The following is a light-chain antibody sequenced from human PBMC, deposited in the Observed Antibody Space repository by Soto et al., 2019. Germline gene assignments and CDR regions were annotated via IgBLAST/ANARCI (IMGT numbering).Light chain of an antibody. Sequence: QSVLTQPPSASGTPGQRVTISCSGSSSNIGSNTVNWYQHLPGTAPKLLIYSNNQRPSGVPDRLSGSKSGTSASLAISGLQSEDEADYYCAAWYDSLNGPGVVFGGGTKLTVL. CDR3: AAWYDSLNGPGVV. CDR1: SSNIGSNT. CDR2: SNN. V-gene: IGLV1-44*01. J-gene: IGLJ2*01.